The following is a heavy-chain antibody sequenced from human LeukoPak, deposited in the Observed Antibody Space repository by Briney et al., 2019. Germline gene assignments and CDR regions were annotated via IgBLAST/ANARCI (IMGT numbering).Heavy chain of an antibody. V-gene: IGHV4-4*07. CDR1: GGSISSYY. Sequence: SETLSPTCTVSGGSISSYYWSWIRQPAGKGLEWIGRIYTSGSTNYNPSLKSRVTMSVDTSKNQFSLKLSSVTAADTAVYYCARDLPHSSSWPIDAFDIWGQGTMVTVSS. J-gene: IGHJ3*02. D-gene: IGHD6-13*01. CDR3: ARDLPHSSSWPIDAFDI. CDR2: IYTSGST.